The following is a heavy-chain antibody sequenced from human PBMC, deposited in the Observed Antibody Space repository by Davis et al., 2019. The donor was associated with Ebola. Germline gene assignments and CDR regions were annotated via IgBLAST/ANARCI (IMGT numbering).Heavy chain of an antibody. V-gene: IGHV3-33*01. CDR3: ARDVGGRAGY. Sequence: GESLKISCAASGFSFNSYGMHWVRQAPGKGLEWLAVIWYDGSREYIADSMKGRFSISRDNSRNTLFLQVSSLRVEDTAVYYCARDVGGRAGYWGQGTLVTVSS. CDR2: IWYDGSRE. CDR1: GFSFNSYG. J-gene: IGHJ4*02.